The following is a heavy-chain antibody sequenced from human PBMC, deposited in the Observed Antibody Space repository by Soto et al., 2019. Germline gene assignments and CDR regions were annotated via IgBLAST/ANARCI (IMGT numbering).Heavy chain of an antibody. Sequence: ASVKVSCKASGGTFSSYAISWVRQAPGQGLEWMGGIIPIFGTANYAQKFQGRVTITADESTSTAYMELSSLRSEDTAVYYCARDLYYYDSSGYIDAFDIWGQGTMVTVSS. CDR1: GGTFSSYA. CDR3: ARDLYYYDSSGYIDAFDI. J-gene: IGHJ3*02. CDR2: IIPIFGTA. V-gene: IGHV1-69*13. D-gene: IGHD3-22*01.